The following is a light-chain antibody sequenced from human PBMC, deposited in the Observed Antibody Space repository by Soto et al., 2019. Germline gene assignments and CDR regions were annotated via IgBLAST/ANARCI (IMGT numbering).Light chain of an antibody. CDR2: SAS. CDR1: QSISSW. Sequence: DIQMTQSPSDMSASVGDRVTITCRASQSISSWLAWYQQKPGKAPKLLIYSASDLESGVPSRFSGSGFGTEFTLTITSLQPDDFATYYCQQYNSYSTFGPATFGQGAKADIK. V-gene: IGKV1-5*03. J-gene: IGKJ1*01. CDR3: QQYNSYSTFGPAT.